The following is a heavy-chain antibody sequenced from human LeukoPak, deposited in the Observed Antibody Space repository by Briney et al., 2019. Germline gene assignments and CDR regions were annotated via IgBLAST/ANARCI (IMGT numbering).Heavy chain of an antibody. CDR2: IYYSGST. D-gene: IGHD3-10*01. CDR3: ARRGPPLWFGELFDY. V-gene: IGHV4-39*01. J-gene: IGHJ4*02. Sequence: SDTLSLTCTVSGGPISSSRYYWGWIRQPPAKGLEWIGSIYYSGSTYYNPSLKSRVTISVDTSKNLFSLKLSSVTAADTAVYYCARRGPPLWFGELFDYWGQGTQVTVSP. CDR1: GGPISSSRYY.